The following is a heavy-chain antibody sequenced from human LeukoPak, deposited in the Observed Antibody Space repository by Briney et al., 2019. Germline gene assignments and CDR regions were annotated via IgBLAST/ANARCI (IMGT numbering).Heavy chain of an antibody. CDR1: ALTFSSYY. V-gene: IGHV3-7*01. D-gene: IGHD6-13*01. J-gene: IGHJ6*03. Sequence: GGSLRLSCAASALTFSSYYMTWVRQAPGKGLEWVANINQDGSEKYYVDSVKGRFTISRDNAKNSLYLQMNSLRAEDTAVYYCARDIGDSSSWLAYYYYMDVWGKGTTVTVSS. CDR2: INQDGSEK. CDR3: ARDIGDSSSWLAYYYYMDV.